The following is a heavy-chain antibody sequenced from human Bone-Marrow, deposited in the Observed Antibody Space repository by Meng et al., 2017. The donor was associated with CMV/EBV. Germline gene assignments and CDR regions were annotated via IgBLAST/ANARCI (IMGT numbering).Heavy chain of an antibody. V-gene: IGHV3-30*04. J-gene: IGHJ6*02. D-gene: IGHD2-2*01. CDR3: ARGCLVVPAAMGAYSSQYYYGMDV. CDR1: GFTFSSFA. CDR2: ISFDGTNK. Sequence: GESLKISCAASGFTFSSFAMRWARQAPGKGLEWVSVISFDGTNKRHADSVRGRFTISRDNSKNTLYLQMNSLRAEDTAVYYCARGCLVVPAAMGAYSSQYYYGMDVWGQGTTVTVSS.